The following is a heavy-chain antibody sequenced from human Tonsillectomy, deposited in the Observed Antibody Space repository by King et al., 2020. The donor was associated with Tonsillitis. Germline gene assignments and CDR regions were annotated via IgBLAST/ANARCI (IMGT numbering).Heavy chain of an antibody. CDR2: INPSGGST. CDR1: GYTFTSYY. CDR3: ARRLQKSGWHYYYGMDV. J-gene: IGHJ6*02. Sequence: QLVQSGAEVKKPGASVKVSCKASGYTFTSYYMHWVRQAPGQGLEGMGIINPSGGSTSYAQKFQGRVTMTRDTPTSTVYMELSSLRSEDTAVYYCARRLQKSGWHYYYGMDVWGQGTTVTVSS. V-gene: IGHV1-46*03. D-gene: IGHD5-24*01.